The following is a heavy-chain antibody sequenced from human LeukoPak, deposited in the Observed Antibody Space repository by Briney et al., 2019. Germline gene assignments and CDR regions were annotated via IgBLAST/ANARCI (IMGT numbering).Heavy chain of an antibody. V-gene: IGHV3-30*03. CDR3: RAATRYLDYYYDY. Sequence: GGSLRLSCAASRFTFSIFGMHWVRQAPGKGLEWIAVISSDGTNKYYADPVRGRFTISRDNSKDTLYLQMSSLRIEDTAIYYCRAATRYLDYYYDYWGQGTLVTVSS. CDR2: ISSDGTNK. D-gene: IGHD3-22*01. J-gene: IGHJ4*02. CDR1: RFTFSIFG.